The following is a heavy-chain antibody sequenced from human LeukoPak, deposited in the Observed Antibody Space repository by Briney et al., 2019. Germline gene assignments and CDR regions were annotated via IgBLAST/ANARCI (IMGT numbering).Heavy chain of an antibody. V-gene: IGHV1-69*05. D-gene: IGHD1-14*01. CDR2: IIPIFGTA. CDR3: AREDRPANHDGNDY. J-gene: IGHJ4*02. CDR1: GGTFSSYA. Sequence: ASVKVSCKASGGTFSSYAISWVRQAPGQGLEWMGMIIPIFGTANYAQKFQGRVTITTDESTSTAYMELRSLRSDDTAVYYCAREDRPANHDGNDYWGQGTLVTVSS.